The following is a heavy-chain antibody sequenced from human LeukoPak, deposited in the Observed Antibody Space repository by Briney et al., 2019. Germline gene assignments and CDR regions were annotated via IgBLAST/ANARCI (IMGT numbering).Heavy chain of an antibody. V-gene: IGHV3-74*01. CDR2: INSDGSST. Sequence: GGSLRLSCAASGFTFSSYWMHWVRQAPGKGLVWVSRINSDGSSTSYADSVKGRFTISRDNSKNTLYLQMNSLRAEDTAVYYCAKPHDSSGYGFDYWGQGTLVTVSS. CDR3: AKPHDSSGYGFDY. D-gene: IGHD3-22*01. CDR1: GFTFSSYW. J-gene: IGHJ4*02.